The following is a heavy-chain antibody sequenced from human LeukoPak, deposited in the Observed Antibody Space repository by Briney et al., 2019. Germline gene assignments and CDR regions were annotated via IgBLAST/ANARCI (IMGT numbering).Heavy chain of an antibody. CDR3: ARGLGGGRD. D-gene: IGHD2-15*01. Sequence: ASVKVSCKASGYPFTSYNVNWVRQATGQGLEWMGRINPNSGGTNYAQKFQGRVTMTRDTSISTAYMELSRLRSDDTAVYYCARGLGGGRDWGQGTLVTVSS. CDR1: GYPFTSYN. CDR2: INPNSGGT. V-gene: IGHV1-2*06. J-gene: IGHJ4*02.